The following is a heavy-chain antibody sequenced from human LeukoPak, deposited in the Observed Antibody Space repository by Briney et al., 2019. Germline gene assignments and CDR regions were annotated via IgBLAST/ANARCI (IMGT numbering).Heavy chain of an antibody. CDR2: IRSKAYGGAT. CDR1: GFTFGEYA. J-gene: IGHJ4*02. D-gene: IGHD5-18*01. CDR3: SRGMLGGYSYDWPRDFDC. V-gene: IGHV3-49*04. Sequence: PGGSLRLSCTTSGFTFGEYAMSWVRQAPGKGLEWVGFIRSKAYGGATEYAASVKGRFTISRDDSKTIAYLQMNSLKTEDTAAYYCSRGMLGGYSYDWPRDFDCWGQGTLVTVSS.